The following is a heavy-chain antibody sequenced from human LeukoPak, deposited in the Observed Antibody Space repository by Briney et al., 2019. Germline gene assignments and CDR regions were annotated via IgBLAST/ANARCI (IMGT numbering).Heavy chain of an antibody. V-gene: IGHV5-10-1*01. CDR3: ARRLWGISGYDY. CDR2: IDPSDSYT. J-gene: IGHJ4*02. Sequence: GESLKISCQSSGYSITNYWITWVRQMPGKGLEWMGRIDPSDSYTTYSPSFQGHVTMSVDKSIGTAFLQWSSLKASDTAIYYCARRLWGISGYDYWGQGTLVTVSS. D-gene: IGHD4/OR15-4a*01. CDR1: GYSITNYW.